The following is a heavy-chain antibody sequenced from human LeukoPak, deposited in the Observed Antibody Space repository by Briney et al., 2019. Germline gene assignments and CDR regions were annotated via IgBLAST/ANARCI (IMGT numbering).Heavy chain of an antibody. CDR2: ITASSTAI. J-gene: IGHJ2*01. CDR3: ARDLAYCSGGSCYSHYWYFDL. D-gene: IGHD2-15*01. Sequence: PGGSLRLSCAASGFTFNTYTMNWVRQAPGKGLEWVSSITASSTAIYSADSVKGRFTISRDNAKNLLYLQMNSLRAEDTAVYYCARDLAYCSGGSCYSHYWYFDLWGRGTLVTVSS. CDR1: GFTFNTYT. V-gene: IGHV3-21*01.